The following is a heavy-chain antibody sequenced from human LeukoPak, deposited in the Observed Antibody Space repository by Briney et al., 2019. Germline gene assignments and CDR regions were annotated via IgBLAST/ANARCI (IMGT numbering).Heavy chain of an antibody. Sequence: SETLSLTCTVSGGSISSTTYYWGWIRQPPGKGLEWIGEINHSGSTNYNPSLKSRVTISVDTSKNQFSLKLSSVTAADTAVYYCASSAKQVLLWFGEGDDYYYYYMDVWGKGTTVTISS. CDR2: INHSGST. J-gene: IGHJ6*03. CDR1: GGSISSTTYY. V-gene: IGHV4-39*07. D-gene: IGHD3-10*01. CDR3: ASSAKQVLLWFGEGDDYYYYYMDV.